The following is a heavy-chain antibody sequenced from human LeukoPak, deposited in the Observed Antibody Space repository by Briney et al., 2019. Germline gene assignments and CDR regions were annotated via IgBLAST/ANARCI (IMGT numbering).Heavy chain of an antibody. J-gene: IGHJ4*02. CDR1: GGTFSSYA. CDR3: ATLRRYCGGDCYSALDY. D-gene: IGHD2-21*02. Sequence: ASVKVSCKASGGTFSSYAISWVRQAPGQGLEWMGGIIPIFGTANYAQKFKGRVTITADESTSTAYMELSSLRSEDTAVYYCATLRRYCGGDCYSALDYWGQGTLVTVSS. V-gene: IGHV1-69*13. CDR2: IIPIFGTA.